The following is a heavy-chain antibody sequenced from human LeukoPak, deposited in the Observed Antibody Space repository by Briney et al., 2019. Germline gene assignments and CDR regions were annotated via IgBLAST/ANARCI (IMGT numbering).Heavy chain of an antibody. D-gene: IGHD3-22*01. CDR3: ARKVPNDSSGYYYRGQFDP. Sequence: SVKVSCKASGHTFTVYYIHWVRQAPGQGLEWMGGIIPIFGTANYAQKYQGRVTITADKSTSTAYMELSSLRSEDTAVYYCARKVPNDSSGYYYRGQFDPWGQGTLVTVSS. CDR2: IIPIFGTA. CDR1: GHTFTVYY. J-gene: IGHJ5*02. V-gene: IGHV1-69*06.